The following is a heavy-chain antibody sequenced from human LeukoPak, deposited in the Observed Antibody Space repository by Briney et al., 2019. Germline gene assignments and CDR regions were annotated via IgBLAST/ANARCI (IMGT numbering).Heavy chain of an antibody. D-gene: IGHD3-10*01. CDR2: IIPIFGTA. CDR1: GGTFSSYA. Sequence: ASVKVSCKASGGTFSSYAISWVRQAPGQGLEGMGGIIPIFGTANYAQKFQGRVTITTDESTSTAYMELSSLRSEDTAVYYCAGEAAYYYGSGSYFGWGQGTLVTVSS. CDR3: AGEAAYYYGSGSYFG. J-gene: IGHJ4*02. V-gene: IGHV1-69*05.